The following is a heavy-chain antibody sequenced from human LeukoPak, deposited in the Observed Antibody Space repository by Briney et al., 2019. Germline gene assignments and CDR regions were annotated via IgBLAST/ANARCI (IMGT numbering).Heavy chain of an antibody. V-gene: IGHV1-69*13. CDR3: ATADDFWSGFGY. D-gene: IGHD3-3*01. CDR2: IIPIFGTA. J-gene: IGHJ4*02. CDR1: GGTFSSYA. Sequence: GASVKVSCKASGGTFSSYAISWVRQAPGQGFEWMGGIIPIFGTANYAQKFQGRVTITADESTSTAYMELCSLRSEDTAVYYCATADDFWSGFGYWGQGTLVTVSS.